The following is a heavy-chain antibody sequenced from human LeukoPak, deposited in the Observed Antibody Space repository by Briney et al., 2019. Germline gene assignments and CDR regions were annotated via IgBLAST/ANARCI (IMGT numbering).Heavy chain of an antibody. CDR3: ARVGWVTADAFDI. J-gene: IGHJ3*02. D-gene: IGHD4-23*01. CDR1: GVTFSGYY. CDR2: INHSGST. Sequence: WGTLSLTCAVSGVTFSGYYLSWIRQPPGKGLEWVGEINHSGSTNYNPSIKSRVTISVDTYKNQFSLKLSSVTAADTAVYDCARVGWVTADAFDIWGQGTMVTVSS. V-gene: IGHV4-34*01.